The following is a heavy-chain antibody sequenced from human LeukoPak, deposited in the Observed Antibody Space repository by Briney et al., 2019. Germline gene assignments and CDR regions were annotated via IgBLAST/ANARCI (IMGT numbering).Heavy chain of an antibody. Sequence: SETLSLTCTVSGGSISSDYWSWIRQPPGKGLEWIGYIYYSGSTNYNPSLKSRVTISVDTPKNQFSLKLSSVTAADTAVYYCARMYYDILAGYSFDHWGQGTLVTVSS. V-gene: IGHV4-59*01. CDR3: ARMYYDILAGYSFDH. CDR2: IYYSGST. J-gene: IGHJ4*02. D-gene: IGHD3-9*01. CDR1: GGSISSDY.